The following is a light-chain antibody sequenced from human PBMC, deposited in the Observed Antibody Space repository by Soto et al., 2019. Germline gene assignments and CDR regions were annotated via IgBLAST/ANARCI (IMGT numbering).Light chain of an antibody. V-gene: IGKV1-39*01. J-gene: IGKJ2*01. CDR3: QRGYSTLYT. Sequence: DIQMTQSPSSLSASVGDRVTITCRASQSISSYLNWYKQKPGKAPQLLIYAASSLQSGVPSSFSGSGTGTEFTLAISSLQPAGGATYYGQRGYSTLYTFGQGTKLDIK. CDR2: AAS. CDR1: QSISSY.